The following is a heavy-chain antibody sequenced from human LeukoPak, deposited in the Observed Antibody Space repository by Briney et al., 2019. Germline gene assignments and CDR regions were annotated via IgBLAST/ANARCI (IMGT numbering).Heavy chain of an antibody. CDR2: IIPIFGTA. CDR1: GGTLSSYA. D-gene: IGHD3-10*02. V-gene: IGHV1-69*13. CDR3: ARMGVEGITMSGVYGMDV. J-gene: IGHJ6*02. Sequence: ASVKVSCKASGGTLSSYAISWVRQAPGQGLEWMGGIIPIFGTANYAQKFQGRVTITADESTSTAYMELSSLRSEDTAVYYCARMGVEGITMSGVYGMDVWGQGTTVTVSS.